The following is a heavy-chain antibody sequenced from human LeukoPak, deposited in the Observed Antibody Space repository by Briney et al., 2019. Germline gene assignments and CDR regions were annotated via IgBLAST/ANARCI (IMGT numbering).Heavy chain of an antibody. CDR2: IYHSGST. V-gene: IGHV4-30-2*01. CDR1: GGSISSGGYS. Sequence: SETLSLTCAVSGGSISSGGYSWSWIRQPPGKGLEWIGYIYHSGSTYYNPSLKSRVTISVDRSKNQFSLKLSSVTAADTAVYYCARGSTMVRGVIITTPHFDHWGQGTLVTVSS. CDR3: ARGSTMVRGVIITTPHFDH. J-gene: IGHJ4*02. D-gene: IGHD3-10*01.